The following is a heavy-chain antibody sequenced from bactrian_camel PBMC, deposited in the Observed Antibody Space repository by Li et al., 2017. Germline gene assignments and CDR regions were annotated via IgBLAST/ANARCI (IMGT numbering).Heavy chain of an antibody. CDR2: ISWDGGRT. Sequence: VQLVESGGGSVEAGGSLTLTCVASGYTYNGYCMGWFRLAPGKEREGVGCISWDGGRTYFADSVKGRFTISRDNVKSTAYLQMNSLKPEDTAMYYCAASLLAVSRTVTDGMKCPTRNEINAWGEGTQVTVS. CDR3: AASLLAVSRTVTDGMKCPTRNEINA. CDR1: GYTYNGYC. J-gene: IGHJ4*01. D-gene: IGHD1*01. V-gene: IGHV3S60*01.